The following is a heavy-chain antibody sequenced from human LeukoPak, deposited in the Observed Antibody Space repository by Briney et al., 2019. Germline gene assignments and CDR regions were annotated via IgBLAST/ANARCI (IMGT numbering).Heavy chain of an antibody. CDR3: ARDRGRWLAPRFDY. D-gene: IGHD6-19*01. Sequence: GGSLRLSCAASGFTFSSYGMHWVRQAPGKGLEWVAVIWYDGSNKYYADSVKGRFTISRDNYKNTLYLQMNSLRAEDTAVYYCARDRGRWLAPRFDYWGQGTLVTVSS. V-gene: IGHV3-33*01. J-gene: IGHJ4*02. CDR2: IWYDGSNK. CDR1: GFTFSSYG.